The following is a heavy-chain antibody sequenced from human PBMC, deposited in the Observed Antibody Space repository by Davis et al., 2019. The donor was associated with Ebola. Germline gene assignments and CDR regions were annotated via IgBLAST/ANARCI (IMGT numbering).Heavy chain of an antibody. CDR2: IDPSDSYT. V-gene: IGHV5-10-1*01. Sequence: GESLKISCKGSGYSFTSYWISWVRQMPGKGLEWMGRIDPSDSYTNYSPSFQGHVTISADKSISTAYLQWSSLKASDTAMYYCAVGVPAAITGHEYYYYGMDVWGQGTTVTVSS. D-gene: IGHD2-2*02. CDR3: AVGVPAAITGHEYYYYGMDV. CDR1: GYSFTSYW. J-gene: IGHJ6*02.